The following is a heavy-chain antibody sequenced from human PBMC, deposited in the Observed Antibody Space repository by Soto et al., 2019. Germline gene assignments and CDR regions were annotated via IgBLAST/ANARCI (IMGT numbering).Heavy chain of an antibody. CDR2: ISYDGSNK. Sequence: QVQLVESGGGVVQPGRSLRRSCAASGFTFSSFGMHWVRQAPGKGLEWVAFISYDGSNKYYADSVKGRFTISRDNSKNTLYLQMNSLRAEDTAVYYCANDYAAAGTYNWFDPWGQGTLVTVSS. CDR1: GFTFSSFG. J-gene: IGHJ5*02. V-gene: IGHV3-30*18. D-gene: IGHD6-13*01. CDR3: ANDYAAAGTYNWFDP.